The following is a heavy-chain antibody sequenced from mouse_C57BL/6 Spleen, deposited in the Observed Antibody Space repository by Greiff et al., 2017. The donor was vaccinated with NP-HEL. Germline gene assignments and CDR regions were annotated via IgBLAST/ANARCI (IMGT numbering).Heavy chain of an antibody. J-gene: IGHJ1*03. D-gene: IGHD2-5*01. Sequence: EVQRVESGGGLVQPGGSLKLSCAASGFTFSDYYMYWVRQTPEKRLEWVAYISNGGGSTYYPDTVKGRFTISRDNAKNTLYLQMSRLKSEGTAMYYCARLTYYSNYPSYWYFDVWGTGTTVTVSS. CDR1: GFTFSDYY. CDR2: ISNGGGST. CDR3: ARLTYYSNYPSYWYFDV. V-gene: IGHV5-12*01.